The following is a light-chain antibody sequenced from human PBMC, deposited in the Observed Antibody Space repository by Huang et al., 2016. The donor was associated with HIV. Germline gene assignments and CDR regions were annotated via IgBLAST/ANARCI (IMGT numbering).Light chain of an antibody. CDR1: QDIRSS. CDR3: QQYYTTPRDT. Sequence: DIQMTQSPSSLSASVGDRVTITCRASQDIRSSLAWYQQKPGKAPKLLLFAASRLESGVPSMFSGSGSGTDYTLPISSLQPEDFATYYCQQYYTTPRDTFGQGTRLAIK. J-gene: IGKJ5*01. V-gene: IGKV1-NL1*01. CDR2: AAS.